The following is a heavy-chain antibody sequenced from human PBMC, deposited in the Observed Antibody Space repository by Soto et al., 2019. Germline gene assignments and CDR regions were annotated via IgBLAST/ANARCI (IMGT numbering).Heavy chain of an antibody. Sequence: EVQLVESGGGLVKPGGSLRLSCAASGFTFSNAWMSWVRQAPGKGLEWVGRIKSKTDGVTTDYAAPVKGRFTISRDDSKNTLYLQMNSLKTEDTAMSYCTSRFAIVVVILPDAFDIWGQGTMVTVSS. D-gene: IGHD3-22*01. J-gene: IGHJ3*02. CDR1: GFTFSNAW. CDR3: TSRFAIVVVILPDAFDI. V-gene: IGHV3-15*01. CDR2: IKSKTDGVTT.